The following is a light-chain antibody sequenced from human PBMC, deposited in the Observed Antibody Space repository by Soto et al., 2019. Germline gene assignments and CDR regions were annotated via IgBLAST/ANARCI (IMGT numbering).Light chain of an antibody. CDR2: GAS. V-gene: IGKV3-20*01. CDR1: QTVRNNY. J-gene: IGKJ1*01. Sequence: EIVMTHSPATLSVSPWEIATLSCRASQTVRNNYLAWYQQKPGQAPRLLIYGASNRATGIPDRFSGSGSGTDFTLTITRLEPEDFAMYYCQRYDSLRTFGQGTKVDIK. CDR3: QRYDSLRT.